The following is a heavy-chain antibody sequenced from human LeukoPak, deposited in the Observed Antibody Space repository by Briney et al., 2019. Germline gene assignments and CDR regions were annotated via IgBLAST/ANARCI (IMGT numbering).Heavy chain of an antibody. D-gene: IGHD3-3*01. CDR1: GYTFTGYY. Sequence: GASVKVSCKASGYTFTGYYMHWVRQAPGQGLEWMGWINPNSGGTNYAQKFQGRVTMTRDTSISTAYMELSRLRSDDTAAYYCARGPVLRFLEWLFTPFDYWGQGTLVTVSS. CDR2: INPNSGGT. J-gene: IGHJ4*02. CDR3: ARGPVLRFLEWLFTPFDY. V-gene: IGHV1-2*02.